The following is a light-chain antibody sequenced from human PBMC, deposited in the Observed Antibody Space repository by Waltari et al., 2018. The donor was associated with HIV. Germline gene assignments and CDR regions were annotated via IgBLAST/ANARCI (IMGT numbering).Light chain of an antibody. Sequence: EIVLTQSPATLSLSLGERATLACRPSQRVSTYLAWYQQKPGQAPRLLSYGASSRATGIPARFSGSGAGTDFTLTISSLEPGDCGVYCCHQRSNWPITFGQGTRLEMK. CDR1: QRVSTY. J-gene: IGKJ5*01. CDR2: GAS. CDR3: HQRSNWPIT. V-gene: IGKV3-11*01.